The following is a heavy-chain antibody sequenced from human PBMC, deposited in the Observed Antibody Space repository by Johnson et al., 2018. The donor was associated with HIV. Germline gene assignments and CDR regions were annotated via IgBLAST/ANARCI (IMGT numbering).Heavy chain of an antibody. CDR2: IKSKTEGGTT. V-gene: IGHV3-15*01. Sequence: VQLVESGGGLIKPGGSLRLSCAASGFTFSNAWMSWVRQGPGQGLAWVGRIKSKTEGGTTDYAAPVKGRFTISRDDSKNTLFFQMNSLKSEDPATYYCTTAGSSWSAHAFDILGQGTRVTVSS. J-gene: IGHJ3*02. CDR3: TTAGSSWSAHAFDI. CDR1: GFTFSNAW. D-gene: IGHD2-2*01.